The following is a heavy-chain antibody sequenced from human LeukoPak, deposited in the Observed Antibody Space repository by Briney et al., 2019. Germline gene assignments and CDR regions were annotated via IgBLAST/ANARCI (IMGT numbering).Heavy chain of an antibody. Sequence: ASVKVSCKASGYTFSIYGITWVRQALGQGLEWMGFISADNGNTNYAQKFQGRVTMTTDTSTSTAYMELRSLRADDTAVYYCARCGATVTMFFDYWGQGTLVTVSS. CDR3: ARCGATVTMFFDY. D-gene: IGHD4-17*01. CDR1: GYTFSIYG. J-gene: IGHJ4*02. CDR2: ISADNGNT. V-gene: IGHV1-18*01.